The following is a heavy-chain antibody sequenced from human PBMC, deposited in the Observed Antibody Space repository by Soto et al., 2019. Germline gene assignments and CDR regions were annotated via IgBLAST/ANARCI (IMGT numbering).Heavy chain of an antibody. CDR3: VRRARSGISGHYSYYMDV. J-gene: IGHJ6*03. Sequence: QLQLQESGPGLVQPSETLSLTCTVSGGSVSSSSYYWGWIRQPPEKGLEWIGNIYYTGSTYYNPSLKSRVPMSVDTSKNQFSLELSAVTAADTAVYYCVRRARSGISGHYSYYMDVWGKGTTVTVSS. V-gene: IGHV4-39*01. CDR2: IYYTGST. CDR1: GGSVSSSSYY.